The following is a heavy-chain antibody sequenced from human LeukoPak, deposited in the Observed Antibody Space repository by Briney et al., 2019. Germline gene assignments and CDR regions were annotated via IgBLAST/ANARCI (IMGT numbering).Heavy chain of an antibody. V-gene: IGHV1-24*01. Sequence: GASVKVSCKASGGTLSSYAISWVRQAPGKGLEWMGGFDPEDGETIYAQKFQGRVTMTEDTSTDTAYMELSSLRSEDTAVYYCATPGRWGTTGTTPAFDIWGQGTMVTVSS. CDR2: FDPEDGET. CDR3: ATPGRWGTTGTTPAFDI. CDR1: GGTLSSYA. J-gene: IGHJ3*02. D-gene: IGHD1-1*01.